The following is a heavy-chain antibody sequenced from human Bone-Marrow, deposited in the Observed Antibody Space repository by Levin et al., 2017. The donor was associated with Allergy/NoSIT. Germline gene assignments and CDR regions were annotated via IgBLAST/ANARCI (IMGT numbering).Heavy chain of an antibody. CDR2: IIPMVDIP. CDR3: ARDGTGIQLSF. J-gene: IGHJ4*02. CDR1: GGTFSSYI. V-gene: IGHV1-69*02. Sequence: SVKVSCKTSGGTFSSYIIHWVRQAPGQGLEWMGRIIPMVDIPNYAQKFQGRVTITADKSTSTASMELSSLTSEDTAFYYCARDGTGIQLSFWGQGTLVTVSS. D-gene: IGHD2/OR15-2a*01.